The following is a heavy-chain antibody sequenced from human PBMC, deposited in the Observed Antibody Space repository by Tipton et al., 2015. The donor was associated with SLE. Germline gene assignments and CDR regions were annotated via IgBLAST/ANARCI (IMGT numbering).Heavy chain of an antibody. J-gene: IGHJ4*02. CDR2: IRYDGSDE. CDR1: GITFSNYG. Sequence: SLRFSCAASGITFSNYGMHWVRQAPGKGLEWVAFIRYDGSDESYADSVKGRFTVSRDNSKNTRYLQMNSLRPEDTAVYYCVKGRVYYGSGPIHDHWGQGALVTVSS. V-gene: IGHV3-30*02. D-gene: IGHD3-10*01. CDR3: VKGRVYYGSGPIHDH.